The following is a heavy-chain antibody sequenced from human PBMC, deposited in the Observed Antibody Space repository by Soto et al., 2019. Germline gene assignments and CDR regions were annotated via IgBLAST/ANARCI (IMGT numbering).Heavy chain of an antibody. J-gene: IGHJ5*02. CDR1: GDSISSRVYY. CDR3: ATSTMTSNWFDP. V-gene: IGHV4-39*01. CDR2: FYYFGST. D-gene: IGHD3-3*01. Sequence: QLQLQESGPGLVKPSETLSLTCSVSGDSISSRVYYWGWIRQPPGKGLEWIGNFYYFGSTYYNPSLKSRVTISVDTSNNQLSLRLRSVTAADTALYYCATSTMTSNWFDPWGQGTLVTVSS.